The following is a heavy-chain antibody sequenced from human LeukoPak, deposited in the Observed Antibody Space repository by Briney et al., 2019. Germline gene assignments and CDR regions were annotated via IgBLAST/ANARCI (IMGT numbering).Heavy chain of an antibody. D-gene: IGHD3-22*01. CDR1: GDSVSSNSAA. CDR2: TYYRSKWYN. CDR3: ARVVGSRNYYDSSGSFDY. Sequence: SQTLSLTCAISGDSVSSNSAAWNWIRQSPSRGLEWLGRTYYRSKWYNDYAVSVKSRITINPDTSKNQFSLQLNSVTPEDTAVYYCARVVGSRNYYDSSGSFDYWGQGTLVTVSS. V-gene: IGHV6-1*01. J-gene: IGHJ4*02.